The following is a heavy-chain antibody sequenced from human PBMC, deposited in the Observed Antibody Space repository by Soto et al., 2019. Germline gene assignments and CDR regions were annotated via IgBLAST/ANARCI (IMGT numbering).Heavy chain of an antibody. CDR1: GVSISSGGYY. CDR3: ARESYYESSGFDY. J-gene: IGHJ4*02. CDR2: IYYSGST. D-gene: IGHD3-22*01. Sequence: QVQLQESGPGLVKPSQTLSLTCTVSGVSISSGGYYWTWIRQHPQKVLEWIGHIYYSGSTYYNPYLKSRVPVSVDTSQNQFSLTLSCVTAADTAVYYCARESYYESSGFDYWGQGTLVTVSS. V-gene: IGHV4-31*03.